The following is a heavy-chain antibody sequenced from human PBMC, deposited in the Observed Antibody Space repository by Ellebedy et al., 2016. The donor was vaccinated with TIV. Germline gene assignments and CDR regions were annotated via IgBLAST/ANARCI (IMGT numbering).Heavy chain of an antibody. Sequence: GESLKISCAASGFTFSSYAMHWVRQAPGKGLEWVAVISYDGSNKYYADSVKGRFTISRDNSKNTLYLQMNSLRAEDTAVYYWARGGGVVTPGSYGMDVWGQGTTVTVSS. CDR1: GFTFSSYA. CDR3: ARGGGVVTPGSYGMDV. D-gene: IGHD2-21*02. V-gene: IGHV3-30-3*01. CDR2: ISYDGSNK. J-gene: IGHJ6*02.